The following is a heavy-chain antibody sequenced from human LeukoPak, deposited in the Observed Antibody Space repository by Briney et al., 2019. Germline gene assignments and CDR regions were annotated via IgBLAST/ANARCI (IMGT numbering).Heavy chain of an antibody. CDR2: ISVYNGNT. V-gene: IGHV1-18*01. CDR3: ARDRCSSTTCLDAFDI. D-gene: IGHD2-2*01. CDR1: GYTFTSYG. J-gene: IGHJ3*02. Sequence: ASVKVSCKASGYTFTSYGISWVRQAPGQGLEWMGWISVYNGNTNYAQKLQGRVTMTTDTSTSTAYMELRSLRSDDTAVYYCARDRCSSTTCLDAFDIWGQGTMVTVSS.